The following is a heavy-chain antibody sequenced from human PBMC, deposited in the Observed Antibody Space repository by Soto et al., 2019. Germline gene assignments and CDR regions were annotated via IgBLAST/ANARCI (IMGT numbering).Heavy chain of an antibody. CDR3: EKDRGSSSWDPIFDF. V-gene: IGHV3-9*01. D-gene: IGHD6-13*01. Sequence: GGSLRLSCAASGFTFDDYAIHWVRQAPGKGLAWVSGFSWDSAAIDSALPVKGRFTIGRDIARNSIYLHMNNLRTEDTALYLCEKDRGSSSWDPIFDFWGRGTLVTVSS. CDR1: GFTFDDYA. J-gene: IGHJ4*02. CDR2: FSWDSAAI.